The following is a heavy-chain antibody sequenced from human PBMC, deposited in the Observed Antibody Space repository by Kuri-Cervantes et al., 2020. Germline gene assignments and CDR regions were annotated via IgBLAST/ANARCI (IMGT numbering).Heavy chain of an antibody. J-gene: IGHJ4*02. Sequence: GESLKISCAASGFTFSSYGMHWVRQAPGKGLEWVAVISYDGSNKYYADSVKGRFTISRASSKNTLYLQMNSLRVEDTAVYYCATGRGDSFDYWGQGTLVTVSS. CDR2: ISYDGSNK. D-gene: IGHD2-21*01. CDR1: GFTFSSYG. V-gene: IGHV3-30*03. CDR3: ATGRGDSFDY.